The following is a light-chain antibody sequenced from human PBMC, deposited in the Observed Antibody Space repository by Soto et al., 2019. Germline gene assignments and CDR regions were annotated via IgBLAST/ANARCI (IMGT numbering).Light chain of an antibody. CDR2: GAS. Sequence: EIVLTQSPGSLSLSPGEGATLSCRASQSVSSSFFAWYQQKPGQAPSLLNYGASRRATGVPDRFSGSGSGTDFTLSISRREPEDFAVYYCQQDESSVTFGQGTKVEI. CDR1: QSVSSSF. V-gene: IGKV3-20*01. J-gene: IGKJ1*01. CDR3: QQDESSVT.